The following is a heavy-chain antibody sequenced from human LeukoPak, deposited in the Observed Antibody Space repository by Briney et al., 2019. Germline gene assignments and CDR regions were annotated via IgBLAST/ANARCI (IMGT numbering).Heavy chain of an antibody. D-gene: IGHD3-22*01. CDR3: ARGAMGKGYSDY. CDR1: GGSISSYY. CDR2: IYTSGGT. V-gene: IGHV4-4*07. J-gene: IGHJ4*02. Sequence: PSETLPLTCTVSGGSISSYYWSWIRQPAGKGLEWIGRIYTSGGTNYNPSLKSRVTMSVDTSKNQFSLKLSSVAAADTAVYYCARGAMGKGYSDYWGQGTLVTVSS.